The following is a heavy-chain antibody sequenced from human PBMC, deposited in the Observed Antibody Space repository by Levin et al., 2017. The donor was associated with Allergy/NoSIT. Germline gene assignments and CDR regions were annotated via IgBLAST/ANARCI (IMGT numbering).Heavy chain of an antibody. Sequence: PSETLSLTCTVSGGSISNSYWNWIRRPPGKGLEWIGFLYNSGSTIYNPSLKSRVTISVDTSKNQFSLRLRSVSAADTAVYYCAGIISGNMYYYGMDVWGQGTTVTVSS. CDR1: GGSISNSY. J-gene: IGHJ6*02. D-gene: IGHD1-20*01. V-gene: IGHV4-59*01. CDR3: AGIISGNMYYYGMDV. CDR2: LYNSGST.